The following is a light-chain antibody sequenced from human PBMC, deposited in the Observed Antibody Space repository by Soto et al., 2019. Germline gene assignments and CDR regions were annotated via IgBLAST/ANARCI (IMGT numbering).Light chain of an antibody. CDR1: QTIDKW. J-gene: IGKJ1*01. CDR2: KAS. CDR3: QQHSRFSWR. V-gene: IGKV1-5*03. Sequence: IPMTQSPSTLSASVGARVTITCRASQTIDKWLAWYQQKPGKAPKLLIYKASILQSGVPPRFSGSGSGTEFTLTITSLQPGDVGSYCCQQHSRFSWRFGQGTKVEMK.